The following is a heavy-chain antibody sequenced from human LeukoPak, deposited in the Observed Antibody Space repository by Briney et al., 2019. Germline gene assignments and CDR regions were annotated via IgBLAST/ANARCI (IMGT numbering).Heavy chain of an antibody. V-gene: IGHV3-21*01. CDR2: ISSSSSYI. Sequence: GGSLRLSCAASGFTFSSYSMNWVRQAPGKGLEWVSSISSSSSYIYYADSVKGRFTISRDNAKNSLYLQMNSLRAEDTAVYYYARGHIVVVTAHFDYSGQGSLVTVSS. J-gene: IGHJ4*02. D-gene: IGHD2-21*02. CDR3: ARGHIVVVTAHFDY. CDR1: GFTFSSYS.